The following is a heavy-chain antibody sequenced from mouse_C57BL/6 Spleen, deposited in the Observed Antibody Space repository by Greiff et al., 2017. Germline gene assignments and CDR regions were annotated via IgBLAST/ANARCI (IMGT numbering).Heavy chain of an antibody. CDR2: IYPGSGST. V-gene: IGHV1-55*01. J-gene: IGHJ2*01. Sequence: QVQLQQPGAELVKPGASVKMSCKASGYTFTSYWITWVKQRPGQGLEWIGDIYPGSGSTNYNEKFKSKATLTVDTSSSTAYMQLSSLTSDDSAVYYCARGYSVVVGDFDYWGQGTTLTVSS. CDR1: GYTFTSYW. CDR3: ARGYSVVVGDFDY. D-gene: IGHD1-1*01.